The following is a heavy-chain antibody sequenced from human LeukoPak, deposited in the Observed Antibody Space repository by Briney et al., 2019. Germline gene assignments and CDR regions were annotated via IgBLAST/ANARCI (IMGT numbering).Heavy chain of an antibody. CDR2: INWNGDSI. CDR1: GFTFSNYG. J-gene: IGHJ4*02. Sequence: GGSLRLSCAASGFTFSNYGMHWVRQAPGKGLEWVSSINWNGDSIGYVDSVKGRFTISRDNAKDSLYLQMNNLRAEDTALYYCARDLPQIEYWGQGTLVTVSS. D-gene: IGHD3-22*01. V-gene: IGHV3-20*04. CDR3: ARDLPQIEY.